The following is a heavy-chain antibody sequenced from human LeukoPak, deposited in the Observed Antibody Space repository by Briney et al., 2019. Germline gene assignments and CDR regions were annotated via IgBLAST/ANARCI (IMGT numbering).Heavy chain of an antibody. CDR1: GGSFSGYY. D-gene: IGHD3-22*01. V-gene: IGHV4-34*01. CDR3: ARKIPSGFYDSSGYPDY. Sequence: SETLSLTCAVYGGSFSGYYWSWIRQPPGKGLEWIGEINHSGSTNYNPSLKSRVTISVDTSKNQFSLKLSSVTAADTAVYYCARKIPSGFYDSSGYPDYWGQGTLVTVSS. CDR2: INHSGST. J-gene: IGHJ4*02.